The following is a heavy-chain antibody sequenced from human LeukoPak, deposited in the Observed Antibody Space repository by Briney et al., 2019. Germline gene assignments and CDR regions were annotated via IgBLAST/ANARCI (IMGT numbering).Heavy chain of an antibody. D-gene: IGHD2-8*01. V-gene: IGHV4-34*01. CDR2: INHSGST. CDR3: ARASVWGAFDI. Sequence: PSETLSLTCAVYGGSFSGYYWSWIRQPPGKGLEWIGEINHSGSTNYNPSLKSRVTISVDTSKNQFSLKLSSVTAADTAVYYCARASVWGAFDIWGQGTMVTVSS. CDR1: GGSFSGYY. J-gene: IGHJ3*02.